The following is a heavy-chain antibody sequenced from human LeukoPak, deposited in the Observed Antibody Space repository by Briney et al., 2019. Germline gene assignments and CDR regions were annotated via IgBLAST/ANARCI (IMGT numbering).Heavy chain of an antibody. Sequence: ASVKVSCKASGYTFTGYYMHWVRQAPGQGLEWMGWINPNSGGTNYAQKFQGRVTMTRDTSISTAYMELSRLRSDDTAVYYCASLRFWSGYSYFDYWGQGTLVTVSS. V-gene: IGHV1-2*02. CDR1: GYTFTGYY. J-gene: IGHJ4*02. CDR3: ASLRFWSGYSYFDY. CDR2: INPNSGGT. D-gene: IGHD3-3*01.